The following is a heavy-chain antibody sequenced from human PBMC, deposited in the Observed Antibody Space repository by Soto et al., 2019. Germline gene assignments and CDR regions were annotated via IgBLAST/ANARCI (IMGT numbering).Heavy chain of an antibody. CDR3: VRGQFSAFDC. V-gene: IGHV6-1*01. J-gene: IGHJ4*02. CDR2: TYYRSKWNS. Sequence: QVQLHQSGPGLVKSSQTLSLTCAISGDSVSRTSVAWNWIRQSPSRGLEWLGRTYYRSKWNSDYAVSVRGRITINPDTSKSQFSLQLNSVTPEDTAVYYCVRGQFSAFDCWGQGTLVTVSS. CDR1: GDSVSRTSVA.